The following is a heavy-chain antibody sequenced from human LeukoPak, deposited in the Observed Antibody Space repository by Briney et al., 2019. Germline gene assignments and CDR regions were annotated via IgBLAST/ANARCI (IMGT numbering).Heavy chain of an antibody. CDR1: GFTFSSYA. Sequence: GGSLRLSCSASGFTFSSYAMHCVRQAPGKGLEWVAVISYDGSNKYYVDSVKGRFTISRDNSKNTLYLQMNSLRGEDTAVYYSAKARGYVFGVVFIYYRLDDWGQGTTVTVSS. V-gene: IGHV3-30*18. CDR3: AKARGYVFGVVFIYYRLDD. J-gene: IGHJ6*02. D-gene: IGHD3-3*01. CDR2: ISYDGSNK.